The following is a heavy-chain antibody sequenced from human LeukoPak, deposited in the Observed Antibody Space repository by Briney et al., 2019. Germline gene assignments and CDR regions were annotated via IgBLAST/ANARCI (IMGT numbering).Heavy chain of an antibody. CDR2: ISSSSGTI. CDR1: GFTFSTYS. D-gene: IGHD3-16*02. V-gene: IGHV3-48*01. CDR3: ARDTRSLMDV. J-gene: IGHJ6*02. Sequence: GGSLRLSCAASGFTFSTYSMNWLRQAPGKGLEWLSYISSSSGTIYYADSVKGRFTISRDNAKSSLYLQVDSLRAEDTAVYYCARDTRSLMDVWGQGTTVTVSS.